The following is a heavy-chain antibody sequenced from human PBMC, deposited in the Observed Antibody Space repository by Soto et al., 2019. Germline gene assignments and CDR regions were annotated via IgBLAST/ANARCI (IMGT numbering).Heavy chain of an antibody. CDR3: ARISGGPIR. CDR2: IHTGGTT. Sequence: PSETLSLTCTVSGGSISGFYWNWFRQPAGKGLEWIGRIHTGGTTNYKPSPRSRVTMSVDTSKNQFSLKLTSVTAADTAVYYCARISGGPIRWGQGTLVTVSS. V-gene: IGHV4-4*07. J-gene: IGHJ4*02. CDR1: GGSISGFY.